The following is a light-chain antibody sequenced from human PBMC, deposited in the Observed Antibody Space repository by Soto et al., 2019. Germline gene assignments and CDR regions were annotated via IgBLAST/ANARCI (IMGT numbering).Light chain of an antibody. V-gene: IGLV2-23*01. CDR2: EGS. Sequence: QSVLTQPASVSGSPGQSITISCTGTSSDVGSYNLVSWYQQHPGKAPKLMIYEGSKRPSGVSNRFSGSKSGNTASLTISGLQAEDEADYYCCSYASSRSVVFGGGTKVTVL. CDR3: CSYASSRSVV. CDR1: SSDVGSYNL. J-gene: IGLJ2*01.